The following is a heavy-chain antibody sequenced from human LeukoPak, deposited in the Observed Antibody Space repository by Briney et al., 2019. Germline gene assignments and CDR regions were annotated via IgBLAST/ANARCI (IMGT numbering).Heavy chain of an antibody. CDR3: ARDLYCSGDTCYETENWFDP. D-gene: IGHD2-15*01. V-gene: IGHV4-4*07. J-gene: IGHJ5*02. CDR1: GGSISSYY. Sequence: SSETLSLTCTVSGGSISSYYWSWIRQPAGKGLEWIGRIFPSGITNYNPSLKSPFTMSVDTSKNQFSLKLSSVTAADTAVYYCARDLYCSGDTCYETENWFDPWGQGTLVTVSS. CDR2: IFPSGIT.